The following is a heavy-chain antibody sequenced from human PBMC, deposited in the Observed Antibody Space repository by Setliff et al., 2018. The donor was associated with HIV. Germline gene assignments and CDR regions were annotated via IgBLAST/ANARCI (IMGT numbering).Heavy chain of an antibody. CDR3: ARRKRKVGGGVALDY. V-gene: IGHV1-69*13. D-gene: IGHD1-26*01. CDR2: IIPIFGTA. CDR1: GGTFSSYA. Sequence: SVKVSCKASGGTFSSYAISWVRQAPGQGLEWMGGIIPIFGTANYAQKFQGRVTITADESTSTAYMELSSLRSEDTAVYYCARRKRKVGGGVALDYWGQGTLVTVSS. J-gene: IGHJ4*02.